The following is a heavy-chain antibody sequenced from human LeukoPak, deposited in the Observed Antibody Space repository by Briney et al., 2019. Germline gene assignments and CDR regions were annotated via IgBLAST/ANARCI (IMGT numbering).Heavy chain of an antibody. Sequence: GGSLRLSCAASGFTFSSYEMNWVRQAPGKGLEWGSYISSSGSTIYYADSVKGRFTISRDNAKNSLYLQMNSLRAEDTAVYYCARSPSYYYGSGSSSFDYWGQGTLVTVSS. CDR3: ARSPSYYYGSGSSSFDY. V-gene: IGHV3-48*03. CDR2: ISSSGSTI. CDR1: GFTFSSYE. D-gene: IGHD3-10*01. J-gene: IGHJ4*02.